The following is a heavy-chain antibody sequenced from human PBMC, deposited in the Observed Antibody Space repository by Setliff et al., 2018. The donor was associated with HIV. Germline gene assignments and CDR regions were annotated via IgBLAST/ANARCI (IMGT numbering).Heavy chain of an antibody. CDR1: GGPLTDHY. J-gene: IGHJ4*02. D-gene: IGHD2-2*01. Sequence: SETLSLTCAVHGGPLTDHYWSWIRQSPGKGLEWLGEINHSGNTHYDPSLKSRLTISIDTSKKQFSLKLTSVTAADAAIYYCVASSSWSCRLNYWGQGTLVTVSS. V-gene: IGHV4-34*01. CDR3: VASSSWSCRLNY. CDR2: INHSGNT.